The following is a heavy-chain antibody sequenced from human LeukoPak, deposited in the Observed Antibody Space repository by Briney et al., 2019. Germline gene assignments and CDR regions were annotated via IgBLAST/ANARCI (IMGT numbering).Heavy chain of an antibody. CDR2: IYPGESDT. D-gene: IGHD5-18*01. CDR1: GYSFTSYW. V-gene: IGHV5-51*04. Sequence: GEALQISFKGSGYSFTSYWIGWVRPMPGKGLEGMGIIYPGESDTRYSPSFQGQVTISADKPLPTAYLPWSSLKASDTAMYYCARGNTAMVMSGYDYWGQGTLVTVSS. CDR3: ARGNTAMVMSGYDY. J-gene: IGHJ4*02.